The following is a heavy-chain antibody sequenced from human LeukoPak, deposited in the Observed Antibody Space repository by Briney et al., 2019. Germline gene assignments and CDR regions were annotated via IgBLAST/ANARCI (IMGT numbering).Heavy chain of an antibody. J-gene: IGHJ4*02. CDR2: INSDTYGNTI. Sequence: GRSLRLSCAASGFTLSTYSMNWVRQAPGKGLEWISYINSDTYGNTIHYADTVKGRFTISRDNAKSSLYLQMNSLRDEDTAVYYCARDHDYAFDYWGQGTLVTVSS. CDR3: ARDHDYAFDY. V-gene: IGHV3-48*02. D-gene: IGHD4-17*01. CDR1: GFTLSTYS.